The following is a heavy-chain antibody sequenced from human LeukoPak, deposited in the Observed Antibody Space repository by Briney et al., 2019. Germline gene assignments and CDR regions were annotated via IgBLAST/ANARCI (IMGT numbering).Heavy chain of an antibody. CDR1: GYTLTSYG. J-gene: IGHJ6*03. V-gene: IGHV1-18*01. CDR2: ISAYNGNT. D-gene: IGHD2-2*01. CDR3: ARAGYCSSTSCYGGYYMDV. Sequence: ASVKVSCKASGYTLTSYGISWVRQAPGQGLEWMGCISAYNGNTNYAQKLQGRVTMTTDTSTSTAYMELRSLRSDDTAVYYCARAGYCSSTSCYGGYYMDVWGKGTTVTVSS.